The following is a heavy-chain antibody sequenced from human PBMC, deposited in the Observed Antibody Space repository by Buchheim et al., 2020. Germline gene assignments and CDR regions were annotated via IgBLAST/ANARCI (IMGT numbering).Heavy chain of an antibody. J-gene: IGHJ6*02. CDR2: IYYSGGT. V-gene: IGHV4-59*01. CDR1: GGSMSGYY. Sequence: QVQLQESGPGLVKPSETLSLTCTVSGGSMSGYYWSWIRQPPGKGLEWIGYIYYSGGTRYKPSLKSRVTMSVDTSKNQFSLKLSSVTAADTALYYCARLISKVGDYYYFAMDVLGQGTT. D-gene: IGHD4-17*01. CDR3: ARLISKVGDYYYFAMDV.